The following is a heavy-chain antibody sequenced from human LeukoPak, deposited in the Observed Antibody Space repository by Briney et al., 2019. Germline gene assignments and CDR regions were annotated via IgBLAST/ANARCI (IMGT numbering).Heavy chain of an antibody. CDR1: GYTFTGYY. D-gene: IGHD6-6*01. Sequence: ASVKVSCKASGYTFTGYYVHWVRQAPGQGLEWMGWINPNSGGTNYAQKFKGRVTMTRDTSISTAYMQLRRLRSDDTALYYCASYRDSSSSGDCFDYWGQGTLVTVSS. V-gene: IGHV1-2*02. J-gene: IGHJ4*02. CDR2: INPNSGGT. CDR3: ASYRDSSSSGDCFDY.